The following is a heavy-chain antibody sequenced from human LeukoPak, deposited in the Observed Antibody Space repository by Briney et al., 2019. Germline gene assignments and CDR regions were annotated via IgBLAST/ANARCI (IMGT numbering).Heavy chain of an antibody. CDR3: ATIEAVRFHY. J-gene: IGHJ4*02. D-gene: IGHD4-17*01. CDR2: ISSSSSYI. V-gene: IGHV3-21*01. Sequence: PGGSLRLSCAASGFTFSSYSMNWVRQAPGKGLEWVSSISSSSSYIYYADSVKGRFTISRGNAKNSLYLQMNSLRAEDTAVYYCATIEAVRFHYWGQGTLVTVSS. CDR1: GFTFSSYS.